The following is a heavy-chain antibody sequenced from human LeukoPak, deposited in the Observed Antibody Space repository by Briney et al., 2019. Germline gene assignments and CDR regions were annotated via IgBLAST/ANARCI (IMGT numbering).Heavy chain of an antibody. J-gene: IGHJ6*02. CDR1: GYTFTSYD. V-gene: IGHV1-8*01. CDR3: ARAEATIPYYYYYYGMDV. CDR2: MNPSSGNT. D-gene: IGHD5-12*01. Sequence: ASVKVSCKASGYTFTSYDINWVRQATGQGLEWMGWMNPSSGNTGYAQKFQGRVTMTRNTSISTAYMELSSLRSEDTAVYYCARAEATIPYYYYYYGMDVWGQGTTVSVSS.